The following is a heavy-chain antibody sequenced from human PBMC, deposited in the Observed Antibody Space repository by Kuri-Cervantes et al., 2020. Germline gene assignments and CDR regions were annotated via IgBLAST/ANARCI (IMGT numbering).Heavy chain of an antibody. CDR3: ARGRIYYNFWSGYHAFDI. V-gene: IGHV1-69*05. J-gene: IGHJ3*02. Sequence: SVKVSCKASGDTFNNYAINWVRQAPGQGLEWMGVIIPIFGTAKYAQNFQGRVTITTDESTSTANMELSSLRSEDTAVYYCARGRIYYNFWSGYHAFDIWGQGTMVTVSS. D-gene: IGHD3-3*01. CDR2: IIPIFGTA. CDR1: GDTFNNYA.